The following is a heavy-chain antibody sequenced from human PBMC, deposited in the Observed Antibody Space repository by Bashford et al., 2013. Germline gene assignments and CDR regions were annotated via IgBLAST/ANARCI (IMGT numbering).Heavy chain of an antibody. V-gene: IGHV1-46*04. D-gene: IGHD6-19*01. J-gene: IGHJ4*02. CDR3: ARSVGYSSGWNPFNPYFDY. CDR2: INPSGGST. Sequence: VASVKVSCKASGYTFTSYYMHWVRQAPGQGLEWMGIINPSGGSTSYAQKLQGRVTMTRDTSTSTVYMELSSLRSEDTAVYYCARSVGYSSGWNPFNPYFDYWGQGTPGHRLL. CDR1: GYTFTSYY.